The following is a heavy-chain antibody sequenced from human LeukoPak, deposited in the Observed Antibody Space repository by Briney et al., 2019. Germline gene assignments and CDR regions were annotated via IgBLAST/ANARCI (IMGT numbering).Heavy chain of an antibody. CDR2: IYYSGST. V-gene: IGHV4-39*02. D-gene: IGHD5-24*01. Sequence: PSETLSLTCTVSGGSISSSSYYWGWIRQPPGKGLEWIGSIYYSGSTYYNPSLKSRVTISVDTSKNQFSLKLSSVTAADTAVYYCARDPFLGDGYNYNWGQGTLVTVSS. J-gene: IGHJ4*02. CDR1: GGSISSSSYY. CDR3: ARDPFLGDGYNYN.